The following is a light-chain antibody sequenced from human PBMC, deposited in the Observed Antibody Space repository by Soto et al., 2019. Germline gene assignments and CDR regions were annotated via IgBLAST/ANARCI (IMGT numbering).Light chain of an antibody. Sequence: QYALTQPASVSGSPGQSVTISCTGSSSDVGNYNLVSWYQHHPGKAPKLMIYEVNKRPSGLSSRFSGSKSGNTASLTISGLQAEDEADYYSSSYVSSPKSYVFGTGTKVTVL. V-gene: IGLV2-23*02. CDR2: EVN. J-gene: IGLJ1*01. CDR3: SSYVSSPKSYV. CDR1: SSDVGNYNL.